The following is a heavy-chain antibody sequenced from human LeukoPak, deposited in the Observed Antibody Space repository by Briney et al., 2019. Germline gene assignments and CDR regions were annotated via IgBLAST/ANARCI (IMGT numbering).Heavy chain of an antibody. CDR3: AKGDGRYYYGSGSYGDY. CDR1: GFTLSSYA. Sequence: GGSLRLSCAASGFTLSSYAMSWVRQAPGKGLEWVSAISVSGNTYHADSVKGRFTISRDNAKNSLYLQMNSLRAEDTAVYYCAKGDGRYYYGSGSYGDYWGQGTLVTVSS. CDR2: ISVSGNT. D-gene: IGHD3-10*01. V-gene: IGHV3-23*01. J-gene: IGHJ4*02.